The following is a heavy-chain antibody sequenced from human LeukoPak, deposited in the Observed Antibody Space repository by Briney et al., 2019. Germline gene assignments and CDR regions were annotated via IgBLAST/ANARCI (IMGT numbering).Heavy chain of an antibody. CDR1: GFTFSSYW. CDR2: IKQDGSEK. V-gene: IGHV3-7*01. CDR3: ARAEGYSSSWYQYYFDY. D-gene: IGHD6-13*01. Sequence: GGSLRLSCAASGFTFSSYWMSWVRQAPGKGLEGVANIKQDGSEKYYVDSVKGRFTISRDNAKNSLYLQMNSLRAEDTAVYYCARAEGYSSSWYQYYFDYWGQGTLVTVSS. J-gene: IGHJ4*02.